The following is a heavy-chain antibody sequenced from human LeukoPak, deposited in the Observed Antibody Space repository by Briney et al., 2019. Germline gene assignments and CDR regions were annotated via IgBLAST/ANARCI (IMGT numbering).Heavy chain of an antibody. CDR2: ISGSGGST. CDR3: ARPHITANDAFDI. J-gene: IGHJ3*02. D-gene: IGHD2-21*02. Sequence: GGSLRLSCAASGFTFSSYAMSWVRQAPGKGLEWVSAISGSGGSTYYADSVKGRFTISRDNSKTTLYLQMNSLRAEDTAVYYCARPHITANDAFDIWGQGTMVTVSS. CDR1: GFTFSSYA. V-gene: IGHV3-23*01.